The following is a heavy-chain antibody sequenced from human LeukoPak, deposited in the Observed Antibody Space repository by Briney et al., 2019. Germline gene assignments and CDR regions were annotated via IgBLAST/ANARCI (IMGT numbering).Heavy chain of an antibody. Sequence: SETLSLTCSVSGDSISDYSWSWIRQPPGRGLEWIGYIYYSGSTNYNPSLKSRVTISLDTSKNQFSLKLSSVTAADTAVYYCARGKRYFDYWGQGTLVIVSS. CDR2: IYYSGST. CDR1: GDSISDYS. J-gene: IGHJ4*02. CDR3: ARGKRYFDY. V-gene: IGHV4-59*01.